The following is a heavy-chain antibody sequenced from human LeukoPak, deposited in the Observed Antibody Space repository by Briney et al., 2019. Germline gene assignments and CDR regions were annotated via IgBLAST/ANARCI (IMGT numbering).Heavy chain of an antibody. V-gene: IGHV4-34*12. CDR2: IFYSGST. D-gene: IGHD3-10*01. J-gene: IGHJ3*02. CDR1: GGSFSGYY. CDR3: AKSNGYGLVDI. Sequence: SETLSLACADYGGSFSGYYWGWVHQPPGKSLEWIGNIFYSGSTYYSPSLKSRVTISLDTSRNQFSLKLNSVTAADTAVYYCAKSNGYGLVDIWGQGTMVTVSS.